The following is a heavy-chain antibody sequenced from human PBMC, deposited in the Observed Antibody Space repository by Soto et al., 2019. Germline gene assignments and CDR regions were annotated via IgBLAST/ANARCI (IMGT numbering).Heavy chain of an antibody. Sequence: GGSLRLSCAASGFTFSSYAMSWVRQAPGKGLEWVSAISGSGGSTYYADSVKGRFTISRDNSKNTLYLQMNSLRAEDTAVYYCTKDQGRSIAVAGTNWFDPWGQGTMVTVYS. V-gene: IGHV3-23*01. J-gene: IGHJ5*02. D-gene: IGHD6-19*01. CDR2: ISGSGGST. CDR1: GFTFSSYA. CDR3: TKDQGRSIAVAGTNWFDP.